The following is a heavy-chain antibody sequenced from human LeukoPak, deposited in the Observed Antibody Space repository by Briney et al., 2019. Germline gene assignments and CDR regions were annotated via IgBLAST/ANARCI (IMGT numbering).Heavy chain of an antibody. J-gene: IGHJ3*02. V-gene: IGHV3-30*02. CDR3: AKEYEEYSGSLGAFDI. Sequence: GGSLRLSCAASGFTFSSYWMSWVRQAPGKGLEWVAFIRYDGSNKYYADSVKGRFTISRDNSKNTLYLQMNSLRAEDTAVYYCAKEYEEYSGSLGAFDIWGQGTMVTVFS. CDR1: GFTFSSYW. CDR2: IRYDGSNK. D-gene: IGHD1-26*01.